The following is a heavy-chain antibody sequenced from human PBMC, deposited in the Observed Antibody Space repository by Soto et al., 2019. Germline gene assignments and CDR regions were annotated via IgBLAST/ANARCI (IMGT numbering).Heavy chain of an antibody. D-gene: IGHD1-26*01. Sequence: EVQLLESGGGLVQPGGSLRLSCAASGFTFSSYAMSWVRQAPGQGLEWVSAISGSGGSTYYADSGKGRFTISRDNSKNTLYLQVNSLRAEDRAVYYCAKEREGKWELPSEDYWGQGTLVTVSS. V-gene: IGHV3-23*01. CDR1: GFTFSSYA. CDR3: AKEREGKWELPSEDY. J-gene: IGHJ4*02. CDR2: ISGSGGST.